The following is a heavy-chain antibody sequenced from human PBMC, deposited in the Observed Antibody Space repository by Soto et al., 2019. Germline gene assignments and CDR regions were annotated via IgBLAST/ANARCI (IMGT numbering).Heavy chain of an antibody. J-gene: IGHJ4*02. CDR3: ARELPYYVSSDSYLDY. CDR1: GDSVSGNSAA. D-gene: IGHD3-16*01. CDR2: TYYRSRWYN. V-gene: IGHV6-1*01. Sequence: QTLSLTCAISGDSVSGNSAAWNWIRQSPSRGLEWLGRTYYRSRWYNDYAVSVKSRITVTPDTSKNQFSLHLNSVTPEDTAVYYCARELPYYVSSDSYLDYWGQGALVTVSS.